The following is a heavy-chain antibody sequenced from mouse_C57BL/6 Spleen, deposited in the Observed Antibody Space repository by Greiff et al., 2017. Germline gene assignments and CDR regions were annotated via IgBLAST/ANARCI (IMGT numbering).Heavy chain of an antibody. Sequence: QVQLQQPGAELVRPGTSVKLSCKASGYTFTSYWMHWVKQRPGQGLEWIGVIDPSDSYTNYNQKFKGKATLTVDTSSSTAYMQLSSQTSEDSAVYYCARFNPGDYWGQGTTLTVSS. V-gene: IGHV1-59*01. CDR3: ARFNPGDY. CDR2: IDPSDSYT. CDR1: GYTFTSYW. J-gene: IGHJ2*01.